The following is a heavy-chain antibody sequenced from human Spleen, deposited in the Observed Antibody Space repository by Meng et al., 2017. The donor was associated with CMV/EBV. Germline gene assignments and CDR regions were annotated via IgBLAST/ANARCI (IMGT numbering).Heavy chain of an antibody. CDR3: ARDMIVSGALDY. CDR1: GGSISIGDHY. V-gene: IGHV4-30-4*08. CDR2: IYYSGIT. D-gene: IGHD3-22*01. Sequence: QLPSQASRPVLCKHSQALSLTCTVSGGSISIGDHYWGWIRQPPGKGLEWIGYIYYSGITYYIPSLKSRVTISVDTSKNQFSLKLSSVTAADTAVYYCARDMIVSGALDYWGQGTLVTVSS. J-gene: IGHJ4*02.